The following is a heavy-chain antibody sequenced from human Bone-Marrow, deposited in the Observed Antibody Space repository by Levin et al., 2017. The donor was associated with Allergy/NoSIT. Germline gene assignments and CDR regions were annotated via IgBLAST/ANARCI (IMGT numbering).Heavy chain of an antibody. CDR3: ARDGYDILTGYYKGAFDI. V-gene: IGHV1-2*02. Sequence: AASVKVSCKASGYTFTGYYMHWVRQAPGQGLEWMGWINPNSGGTNYAQKFQGRVTMTRDTSISTAYMELSRLRSDDTAVYYCARDGYDILTGYYKGAFDIWGQGTMVTVSS. CDR1: GYTFTGYY. D-gene: IGHD3-9*01. J-gene: IGHJ3*02. CDR2: INPNSGGT.